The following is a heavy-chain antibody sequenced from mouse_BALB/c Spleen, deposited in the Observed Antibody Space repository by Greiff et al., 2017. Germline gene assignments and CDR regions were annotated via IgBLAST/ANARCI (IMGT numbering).Heavy chain of an antibody. CDR1: GYTFTDYV. Sequence: VQLQQSGPELVKPGASVKMSCKASGYTFTDYVISWVKQRTGQGLEWIGEIYPGSGSTYYNEKFKGKATLTADKSSNTAYMQLSSLTSEDSAVYFCARRGYYDYPWFAYWGQGTLVTVSA. D-gene: IGHD2-4*01. CDR3: ARRGYYDYPWFAY. CDR2: IYPGSGST. V-gene: IGHV1-77*01. J-gene: IGHJ3*01.